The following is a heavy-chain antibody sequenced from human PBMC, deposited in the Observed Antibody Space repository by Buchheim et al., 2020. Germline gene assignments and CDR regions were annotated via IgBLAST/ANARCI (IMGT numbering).Heavy chain of an antibody. CDR1: GYTFTSYY. Sequence: QVQLVQSGAEVKKPGASVKVSCKAAGYTFTSYYMHWVRQAPGQGLEWMGIINPSGGSTSYAQKFQGRVTMTRDTSTSTVYMELSSLRSEDTAVYYCARGERGWLPHPGHGMDVWGQGTT. V-gene: IGHV1-46*01. J-gene: IGHJ6*02. D-gene: IGHD5-12*01. CDR3: ARGERGWLPHPGHGMDV. CDR2: INPSGGST.